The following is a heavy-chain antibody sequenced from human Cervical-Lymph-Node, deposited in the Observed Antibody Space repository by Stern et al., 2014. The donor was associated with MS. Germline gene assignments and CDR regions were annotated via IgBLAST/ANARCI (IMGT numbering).Heavy chain of an antibody. CDR3: ARVDDCSGGTCFSTSWFDP. V-gene: IGHV4-59*01. J-gene: IGHJ5*02. D-gene: IGHD2-15*01. CDR1: GGSFNNYY. CDR2: IYQDGGT. Sequence: QVQLQESGPGLVKPSETLSLTCTVSGGSFNNYYWSWIRQPPGKGLEWIGYIYQDGGTKYNPSRKSRVTISLPTSKKQFSLRLTSVTAADTAVYYCARVDDCSGGTCFSTSWFDPWGQGTLVTVSS.